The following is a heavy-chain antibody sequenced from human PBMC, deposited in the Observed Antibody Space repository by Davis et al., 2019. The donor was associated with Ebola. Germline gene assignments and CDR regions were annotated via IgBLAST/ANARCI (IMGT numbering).Heavy chain of an antibody. D-gene: IGHD5-18*01. J-gene: IGHJ6*02. CDR1: GFTFSSYN. CDR3: ARLRLSEYSYGYDYYYYGMDV. CDR2: ISSSGSTI. Sequence: GESLKISCVASGFTFSSYNMNWVRQAPGKGLEWVSYISSSGSTIYYADSVKGRFSISRDNAKNSLYLQMNSLRAEDTAVYYCARLRLSEYSYGYDYYYYGMDVWGQGTTVTVSS. V-gene: IGHV3-48*04.